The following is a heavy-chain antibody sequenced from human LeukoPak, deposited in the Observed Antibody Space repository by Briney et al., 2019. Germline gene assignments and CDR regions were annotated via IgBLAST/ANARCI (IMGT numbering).Heavy chain of an antibody. J-gene: IGHJ4*02. CDR2: MNPNSGNT. CDR1: GYTFTSYD. CDR3: ARPMATITPLEIRESGYEL. D-gene: IGHD5-12*01. V-gene: IGHV1-8*01. Sequence: ASVKVSCKASGYTFTSYDINRVRQATGQGLEWMGWMNPNSGNTGYAQKFQGRVTMTRNTSISTAYMELSSLRSEDTAVYYCARPMATITPLEIRESGYELWGQGTLVTVSS.